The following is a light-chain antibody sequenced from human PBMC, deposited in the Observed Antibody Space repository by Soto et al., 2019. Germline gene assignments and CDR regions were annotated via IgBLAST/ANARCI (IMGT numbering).Light chain of an antibody. CDR1: QGINSY. CDR2: AAS. Sequence: DVQLTQSPSSLSASVGDRISITCRASQGINSYVAWYQQKPGRSPTILIYAASTLESGVPSRVSGSGSDTDITLTISGLQPEDACIYYCQNYKSLSRRFGRAFGQGTKVEIK. V-gene: IGKV1-27*01. CDR3: QNYKSLSRRFGRA. J-gene: IGKJ1*01.